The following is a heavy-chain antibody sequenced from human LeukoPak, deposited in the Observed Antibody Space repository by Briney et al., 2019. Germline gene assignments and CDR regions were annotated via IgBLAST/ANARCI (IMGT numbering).Heavy chain of an antibody. J-gene: IGHJ6*03. Sequence: PSETLSLTCTVSGGSISSSSYYWGWIRQPPGKGLEWIVSIYYSGSPYYNPSLKSRVTISVDTSKNQFSLKLSSVTAADTAVYYCARQPYSGSYDYYMDVWGKGTTVTVSS. D-gene: IGHD1-26*01. CDR1: GGSISSSSYY. CDR3: ARQPYSGSYDYYMDV. V-gene: IGHV4-39*01. CDR2: IYYSGSP.